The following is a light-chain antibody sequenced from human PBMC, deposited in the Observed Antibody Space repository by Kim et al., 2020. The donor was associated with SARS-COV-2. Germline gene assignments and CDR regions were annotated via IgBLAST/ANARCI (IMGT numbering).Light chain of an antibody. CDR1: TSNIGNNP. CDR2: GND. Sequence: QSVLTQPPSASGTPGQRVTISCSGTTSNIGNNPVSWYQQLPGTAPKLLIYGNDERPSRVPDRFSGSKSGTSASLAISGLQSDDEADYYCAAWDDTLNGRMFGGGTQLTVL. CDR3: AAWDDTLNGRM. V-gene: IGLV1-44*01. J-gene: IGLJ3*02.